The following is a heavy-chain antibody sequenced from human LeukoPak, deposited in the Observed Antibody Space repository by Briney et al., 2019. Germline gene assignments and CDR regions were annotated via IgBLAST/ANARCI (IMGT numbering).Heavy chain of an antibody. V-gene: IGHV4-59*08. CDR1: GGSISGYY. Sequence: SETLSLTCTVSGGSISGYYWTWIRQPPGKRLEWIGYIYYTGSTSYNPSLKSRITISVDTSKNQFSLELSSVTAADTAVYYCARWYNGDVYYFDYWGQGTLVTVSS. CDR3: ARWYNGDVYYFDY. J-gene: IGHJ4*02. CDR2: IYYTGST. D-gene: IGHD1-1*01.